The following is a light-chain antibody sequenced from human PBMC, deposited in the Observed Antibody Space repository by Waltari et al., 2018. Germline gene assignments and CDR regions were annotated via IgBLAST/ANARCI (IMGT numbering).Light chain of an antibody. Sequence: DVVMTQSPLSLPVTLGQPASISSTPSQSLVYSDGNTYLNRFQQRPGQSPRRLVYKVSNRDSGVPDRFSGSGSGTDFTLKISRVEAEDVGVYFYCMQGTHWPRTFGQGTKVEIK. CDR3: MQGTHWPRT. CDR2: KVS. J-gene: IGKJ1*01. CDR1: QSLVYSDGNTY. V-gene: IGKV2-30*01.